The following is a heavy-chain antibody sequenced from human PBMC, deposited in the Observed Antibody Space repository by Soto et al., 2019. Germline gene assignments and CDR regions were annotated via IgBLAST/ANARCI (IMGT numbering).Heavy chain of an antibody. D-gene: IGHD6-19*01. J-gene: IGHJ6*02. CDR1: GYTFTSYG. Sequence: QVQLVQSGAEVKKPGASVKVSCKASGYTFTSYGISWVRQAPGQGLEWMGWISAYNGNTNYAQKLQSRGTMTTATSTRTANLELRSLRSDDTAVYYCARAVGYYYGMDVWGQGMTVTFPS. V-gene: IGHV1-18*01. CDR3: ARAVGYYYGMDV. CDR2: ISAYNGNT.